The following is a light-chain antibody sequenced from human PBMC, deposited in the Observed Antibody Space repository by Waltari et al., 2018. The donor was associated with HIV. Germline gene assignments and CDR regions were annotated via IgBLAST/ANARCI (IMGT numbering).Light chain of an antibody. V-gene: IGLV2-23*01. CDR3: CSYAGGSTYVV. Sequence: QSALTQPASVSGSPGQSITISCTGTSSDVGSYNLVSWYQQHPGKAPKLMIYEGSKRPSGVSKRFSGSKSGNTASLTISGLQAEDEADYYCCSYAGGSTYVVFGGGTKLTVL. J-gene: IGLJ2*01. CDR2: EGS. CDR1: SSDVGSYNL.